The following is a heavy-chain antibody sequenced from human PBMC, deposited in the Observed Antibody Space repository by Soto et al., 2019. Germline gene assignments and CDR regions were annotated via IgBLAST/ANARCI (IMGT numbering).Heavy chain of an antibody. D-gene: IGHD4-4*01. J-gene: IGHJ5*02. CDR2: INADYGNT. CDR3: ARKSLSNFNWFDP. V-gene: IGHV1-18*04. Sequence: GASVKVSCKASGYTFTNYGITWVRQAPGQGLEWMGWINADYGNTNYEQKFQGRVTMTTDTSTNTAYMELRSLRSDDTAVYYCARKSLSNFNWFDPWGRGTLVTVSS. CDR1: GYTFTNYG.